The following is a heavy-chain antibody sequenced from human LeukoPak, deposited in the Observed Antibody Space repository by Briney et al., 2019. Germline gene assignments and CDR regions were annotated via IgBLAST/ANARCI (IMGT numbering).Heavy chain of an antibody. CDR3: ASISDSSGYYFDY. Sequence: PSETLSLTCTVSGGSISSGGYYWSWIRQRPGKGLEWIGYIYYSGSTYYNPSLKSRVTISVDTSKNQFSLKLSSVTAADTAVYYCASISDSSGYYFDYWGQGTLVTVSS. D-gene: IGHD3-22*01. J-gene: IGHJ4*02. CDR1: GGSISSGGYY. CDR2: IYYSGST. V-gene: IGHV4-31*03.